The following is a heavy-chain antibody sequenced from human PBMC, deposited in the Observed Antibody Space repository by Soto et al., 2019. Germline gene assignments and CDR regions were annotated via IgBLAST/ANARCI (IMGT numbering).Heavy chain of an antibody. CDR2: IYYSGTT. V-gene: IGHV4-39*01. CDR3: ARLGLGVLFFDY. J-gene: IGHJ4*02. CDR1: GGSISSSSYH. Sequence: QLQLQESGPGLVKPSETLSLTCTVSGGSISSSSYHWGWIRQPPGKGLEWIGRIYYSGTTYYNPSLKSRVPISVDTSENQFSLKLSSVTAADTAVYYCARLGLGVLFFDYWGQGTLVTVSS. D-gene: IGHD3-3*01.